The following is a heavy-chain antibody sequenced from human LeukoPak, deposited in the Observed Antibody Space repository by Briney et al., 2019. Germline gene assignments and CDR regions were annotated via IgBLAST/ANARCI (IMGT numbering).Heavy chain of an antibody. CDR1: GGSISSSSYY. J-gene: IGHJ4*02. CDR2: IYYSGST. D-gene: IGHD3-16*02. Sequence: SETLSLTCTVSGGSISSSSYYWGWIRQPPGKGLEWIGSIYYSGSTYYNPSLKSRVTISVDTSKNQFSLKLSSVTAADTTVYYCARRTLNDYDYVWGSYRPPDYWGQGTLVTVSS. CDR3: ARRTLNDYDYVWGSYRPPDY. V-gene: IGHV4-39*01.